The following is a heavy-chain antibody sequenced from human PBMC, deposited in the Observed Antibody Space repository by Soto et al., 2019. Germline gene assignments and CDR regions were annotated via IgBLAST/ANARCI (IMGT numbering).Heavy chain of an antibody. CDR3: ARDDDRWLVRGYYYGMDV. CDR1: GGTFSSYA. D-gene: IGHD3-16*02. Sequence: GASVKVSCKASGGTFSSYAISWVRQAPGQGLEWMGGIIPIFGTANYAQKFQGRVTITADESTSTAYMELSSLRSEDTAVYYCARDDDRWLVRGYYYGMDVWGQGTTVTVSS. J-gene: IGHJ6*02. CDR2: IIPIFGTA. V-gene: IGHV1-69*13.